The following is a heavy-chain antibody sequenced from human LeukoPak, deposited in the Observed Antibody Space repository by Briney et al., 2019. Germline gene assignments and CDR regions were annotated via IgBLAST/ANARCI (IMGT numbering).Heavy chain of an antibody. Sequence: GGSLRLSCAASGFTFSSYGMHWVRQAPGKGLEWVAFIRYDGSNKYYADSVKGRFTISRDNSKNTLYLQMNSLRAEDTAVYYCAKEVRGDSGGYYSRYYYYGMDVWGQGTRVTVSS. D-gene: IGHD3-22*01. J-gene: IGHJ6*02. CDR3: AKEVRGDSGGYYSRYYYYGMDV. V-gene: IGHV3-30*02. CDR1: GFTFSSYG. CDR2: IRYDGSNK.